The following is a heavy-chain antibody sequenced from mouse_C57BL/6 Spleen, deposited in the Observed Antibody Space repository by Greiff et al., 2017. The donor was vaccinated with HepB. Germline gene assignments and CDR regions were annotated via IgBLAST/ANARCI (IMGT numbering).Heavy chain of an antibody. D-gene: IGHD1-1*01. V-gene: IGHV1-82*01. Sequence: VQLQLSGPQLVKPRSSVKISCKASGYAFSSSWMNWVKQRPGKGLEWIGRIYPGDGDTNYNGKFKGKATLTADKSSSTAYMQLSSLTSEDSAVYFCARDYGYAMDYWGQGTSVTVSS. CDR3: ARDYGYAMDY. CDR2: IYPGDGDT. CDR1: GYAFSSSW. J-gene: IGHJ4*01.